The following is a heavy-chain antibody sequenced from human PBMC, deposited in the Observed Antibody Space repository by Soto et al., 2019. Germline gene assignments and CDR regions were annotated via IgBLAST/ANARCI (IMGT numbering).Heavy chain of an antibody. CDR3: ARRQIIAAAGSFFDY. CDR1: GGSISSYY. CDR2: IYYSGST. J-gene: IGHJ4*02. Sequence: PSETLSLTCTVSGGSISSYYWSWIRQPPGKGLEWIGYIYYSGSTNYNPSLKSRVTISVDTSKNQFSLKLSSVTAADTAVYYCARRQIIAAAGSFFDYWGQGTLVTVSS. D-gene: IGHD6-13*01. V-gene: IGHV4-59*01.